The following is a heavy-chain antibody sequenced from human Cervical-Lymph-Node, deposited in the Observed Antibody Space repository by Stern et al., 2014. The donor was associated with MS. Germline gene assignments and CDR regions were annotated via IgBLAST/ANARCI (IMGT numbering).Heavy chain of an antibody. D-gene: IGHD1-7*01. J-gene: IGHJ6*02. Sequence: VQLVESGAEVKTPGASVKVSCKASGYAFTSFDVHWVRQAPGQGLEWMGWKRPKSGETGYTQEFQGRVTMTRNTSMSTAYMELSSLRPEDTAVYFCARGVPLELHGMDVWGQGTTVTVSS. CDR1: GYAFTSFD. CDR3: ARGVPLELHGMDV. V-gene: IGHV1-8*01. CDR2: KRPKSGET.